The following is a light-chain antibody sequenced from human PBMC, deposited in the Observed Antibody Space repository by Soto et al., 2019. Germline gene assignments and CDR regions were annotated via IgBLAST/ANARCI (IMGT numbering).Light chain of an antibody. Sequence: QSALTQPPSVSGSPGQSVTISCTGTSSDIGNYNRVSWYQQPPDTAPKLMIYEVSNRPSGVPDRFSGSKSGNTASLTISGLQTEDEADYYCSSYTSNNTWVFGGGTQLTVL. CDR1: SSDIGNYNR. CDR3: SSYTSNNTWV. J-gene: IGLJ3*02. V-gene: IGLV2-18*02. CDR2: EVS.